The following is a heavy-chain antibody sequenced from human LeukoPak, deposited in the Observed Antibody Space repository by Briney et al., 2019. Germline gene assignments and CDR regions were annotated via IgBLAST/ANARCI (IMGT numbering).Heavy chain of an antibody. CDR3: ARHYYYDSSGPALDY. Sequence: PGGSPRLSCAASGFTFSSYAMSWVRQAPGKGLEWVSAISGSGGSTYYADSVKGRFTISRDNSKNTLYLQMNSLRAEDTAVYYCARHYYYDSSGPALDYWGQGTLVTVSS. D-gene: IGHD3-22*01. CDR2: ISGSGGST. CDR1: GFTFSSYA. J-gene: IGHJ4*02. V-gene: IGHV3-23*01.